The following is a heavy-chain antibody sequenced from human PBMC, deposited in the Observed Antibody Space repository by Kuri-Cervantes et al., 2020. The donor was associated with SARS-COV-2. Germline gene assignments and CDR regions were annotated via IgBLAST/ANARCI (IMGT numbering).Heavy chain of an antibody. V-gene: IGHV4-59*04. Sequence: SETLSLTCTVSGGSISSYYWSWIRQPPGKGLEWIGSIYHSGSTYYNPSLKSRVTISVDTSKNQFSLKLSSVTAADTAVYYCVMVGWEELRGPDYWGQGTLVTVSS. CDR2: IYHSGST. CDR3: VMVGWEELRGPDY. J-gene: IGHJ4*02. CDR1: GGSISSYY. D-gene: IGHD1-7*01.